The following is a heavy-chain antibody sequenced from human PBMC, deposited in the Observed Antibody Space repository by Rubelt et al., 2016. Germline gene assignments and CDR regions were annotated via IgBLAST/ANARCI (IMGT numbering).Heavy chain of an antibody. CDR3: ARQARTPIAAAGTLWFDP. V-gene: IGHV4-59*08. D-gene: IGHD6-13*01. CDR2: ICYSGST. Sequence: QVQLQESGPGLVKPSETLSLTCTVSGGSISSYYWSWIRQPPGKGLEWIGYICYSGSTNYNPSLKSRVTISVDTSKNQFSLKLSSVTAADTAVYYCARQARTPIAAAGTLWFDPWGQGTLVTVSS. J-gene: IGHJ5*02. CDR1: GGSISSYY.